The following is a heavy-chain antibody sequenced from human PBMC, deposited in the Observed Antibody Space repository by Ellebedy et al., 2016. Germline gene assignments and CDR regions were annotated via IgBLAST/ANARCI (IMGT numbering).Heavy chain of an antibody. CDR2: IYYSGST. D-gene: IGHD3-10*01. Sequence: GSLRLSCTVSGDSISSSSYYWGWIRQPPGKGLEWIGSIYYSGSTYYNPSLKSRVTISVDTSKNQFSRKLSSVTAADTAVYYCARLYYYGSGSYLSAFDIWGQGTMVTVSS. CDR3: ARLYYYGSGSYLSAFDI. V-gene: IGHV4-39*01. J-gene: IGHJ3*02. CDR1: GDSISSSSYY.